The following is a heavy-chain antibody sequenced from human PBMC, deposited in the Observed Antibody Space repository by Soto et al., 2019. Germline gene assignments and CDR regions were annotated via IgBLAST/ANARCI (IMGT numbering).Heavy chain of an antibody. D-gene: IGHD3-22*01. CDR3: ARATRDYYDSSGYQLGFDY. V-gene: IGHV4-59*01. Sequence: SETLSLTCTVSGGSISSYYWIWIRQPPGKGLEWIGYIYYSGSTNYNPSLKSRVTISVDTSKNQFSLKLSSVTAADTAVYYCARATRDYYDSSGYQLGFDYWGQGTLVTVSS. J-gene: IGHJ4*02. CDR2: IYYSGST. CDR1: GGSISSYY.